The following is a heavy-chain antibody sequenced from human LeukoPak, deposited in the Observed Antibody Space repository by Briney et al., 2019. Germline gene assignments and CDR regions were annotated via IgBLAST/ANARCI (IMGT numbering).Heavy chain of an antibody. CDR1: GFTFSSYW. J-gene: IGHJ4*02. Sequence: GSLRLSCAASGFTFSSYWMSWVRQAPGKGLEWVANIHGSAKYYVDSVKGRFTISRDNAKSSVYLQMNSLRAEDTAVYYCARETPYGSLTFDYWGQGTLVTVSS. V-gene: IGHV3-7*03. CDR2: IHGSAK. D-gene: IGHD3-10*01. CDR3: ARETPYGSLTFDY.